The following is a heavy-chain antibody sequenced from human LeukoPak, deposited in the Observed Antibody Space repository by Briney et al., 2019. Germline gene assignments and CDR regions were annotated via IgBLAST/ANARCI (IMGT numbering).Heavy chain of an antibody. D-gene: IGHD3-10*02. J-gene: IGHJ6*04. CDR2: ISSSGSDI. V-gene: IGHV3-21*05. CDR3: AELGITMIGGV. Sequence: GGSLRLSCAASGFTFSSYSMSWVRQAPGKGLEWVSYISSSGSDIYYADSVKGRFTISRDNAKNSLYLQMNSLRAEDTAVYYCAELGITMIGGVWGKGTTVTISS. CDR1: GFTFSSYS.